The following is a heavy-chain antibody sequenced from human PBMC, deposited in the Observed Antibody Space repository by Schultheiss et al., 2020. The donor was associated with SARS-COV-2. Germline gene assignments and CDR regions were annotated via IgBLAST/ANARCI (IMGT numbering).Heavy chain of an antibody. CDR3: TRHGSGSYDSVDY. CDR1: GFTFSSYA. D-gene: IGHD1-26*01. V-gene: IGHV3-23*01. CDR2: ISSSSSYT. J-gene: IGHJ4*02. Sequence: GGSLRLSCAASGFTFSSYAMSWVRQAPGKGLEWVSYISSSSSYTNYADSVKGRFTISRDNSKNTLYLQMNSLRAEDTAVYYCTRHGSGSYDSVDYWGQGTLVTVSS.